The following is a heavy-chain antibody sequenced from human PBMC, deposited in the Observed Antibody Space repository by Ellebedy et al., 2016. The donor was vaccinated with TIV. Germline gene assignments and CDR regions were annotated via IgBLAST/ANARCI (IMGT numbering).Heavy chain of an antibody. D-gene: IGHD4-23*01. CDR2: IASDGGAT. Sequence: GESLKISCAASGFIFNRYGRQWVRQAPGEGLEWVGVIASDGGATVYADFVRGRFTLSRDNSRNTVYLQMNSLSPEDTAVYYCTREARWGNWYFDLWGRGTLVAVST. CDR3: TREARWGNWYFDL. V-gene: IGHV3-30*03. CDR1: GFIFNRYG. J-gene: IGHJ2*01.